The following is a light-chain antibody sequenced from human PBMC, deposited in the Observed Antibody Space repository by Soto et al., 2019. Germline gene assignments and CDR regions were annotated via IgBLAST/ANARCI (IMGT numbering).Light chain of an antibody. Sequence: EIVLTQSPGTLSLCQGERATLSCRASQSVSSSYLAWYQQKPGQAPRLLIYGASSRATGIPDRFSGSGSGTDFTLTISRLEPEDFAVYYCQQYGSSPRTFGQGTKVDIK. CDR1: QSVSSSY. V-gene: IGKV3-20*01. CDR3: QQYGSSPRT. CDR2: GAS. J-gene: IGKJ1*01.